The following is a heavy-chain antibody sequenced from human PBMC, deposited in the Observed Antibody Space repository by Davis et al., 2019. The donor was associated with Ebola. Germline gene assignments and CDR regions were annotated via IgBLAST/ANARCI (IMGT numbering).Heavy chain of an antibody. CDR1: GGTFSSYA. V-gene: IGHV1-69*06. CDR3: ARAPFGRWELPYYYYYYGMDV. D-gene: IGHD1-26*01. CDR2: IIPIFGTA. J-gene: IGHJ6*02. Sequence: AASVKVSCKASGGTFSSYAISWVRQAPGQGLEWMGGIIPIFGTANYAQKFQGRVTITADKSTSTAYMELSSLRSEDTAVYYCARAPFGRWELPYYYYYYGMDVWGQGTTVTVSS.